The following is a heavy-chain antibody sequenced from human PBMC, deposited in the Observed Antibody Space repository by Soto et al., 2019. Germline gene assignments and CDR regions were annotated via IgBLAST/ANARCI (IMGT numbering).Heavy chain of an antibody. CDR2: ISSSSSYI. V-gene: IGHV3-21*01. D-gene: IGHD2-8*01. CDR1: GFTFSSYS. J-gene: IGHJ4*02. CDR3: ARDTDCTNGVCYDYFDY. Sequence: GGSLRLSCAASGFTFSSYSMNWVRQAPGKGLEWVSSISSSSSYIYYADSVKGRFTISRDNAKNSLYLQMNSLRAEDTAVYYCARDTDCTNGVCYDYFDYWGQGTLVTVSS.